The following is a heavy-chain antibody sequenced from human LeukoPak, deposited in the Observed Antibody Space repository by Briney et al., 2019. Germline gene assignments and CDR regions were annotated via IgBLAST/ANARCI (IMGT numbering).Heavy chain of an antibody. V-gene: IGHV3-9*01. D-gene: IGHD1-26*01. J-gene: IGHJ1*01. CDR2: ISWNSGCI. CDR1: GFTFDDYA. CDR3: AKDFSHGIVGATTFQH. Sequence: PGRSLRLSCAASGFTFDDYAMHWVRQAPGKGLEWVSGISWNSGCIGYADSVKGRFTISRDNAKNSLYLQMNSLRAEDTALYYCAKDFSHGIVGATTFQHWGQGTLVTVSS.